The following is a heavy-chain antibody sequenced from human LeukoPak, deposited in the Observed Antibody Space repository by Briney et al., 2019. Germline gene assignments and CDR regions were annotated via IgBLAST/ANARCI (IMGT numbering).Heavy chain of an antibody. Sequence: GGSLRLSCAASGFTFSSYAMSWVRQAPGKGLEWVSTFSGSGGNTYYADSVKGRFTISRDDAKNLLYLDMNSLRAEDTAVYYCARGHTAVTRHFDFWGQGTLVTVSS. J-gene: IGHJ4*02. CDR1: GFTFSSYA. CDR2: FSGSGGNT. CDR3: ARGHTAVTRHFDF. V-gene: IGHV3-23*01. D-gene: IGHD4-17*01.